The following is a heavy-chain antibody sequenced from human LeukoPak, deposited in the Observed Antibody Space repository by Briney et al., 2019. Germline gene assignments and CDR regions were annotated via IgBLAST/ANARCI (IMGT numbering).Heavy chain of an antibody. CDR3: ARGTGYGVFDY. D-gene: IGHD1-14*01. CDR1: GFTFSSYW. V-gene: IGHV3-74*01. Sequence: GGSLRLSCAASGFTFSSYWMHWVRQASGKGLVWVSRINSDGSSISYADSVKGRLTISRDNAKNTLYLQMNSLRAEDTAVYYCARGTGYGVFDYWGQGTLVTVSS. CDR2: INSDGSSI. J-gene: IGHJ4*02.